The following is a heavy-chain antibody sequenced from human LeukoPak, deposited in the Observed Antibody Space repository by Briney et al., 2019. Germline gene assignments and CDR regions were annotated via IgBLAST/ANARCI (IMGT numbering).Heavy chain of an antibody. CDR1: GGSISSGY. CDR2: IYYSGTT. V-gene: IGHV4-59*01. D-gene: IGHD2-15*01. CDR3: ARDRASAGGFDY. Sequence: PSETLSLTCTVSGGSISSGYWNWVRQPPGKGLEWIGYIYYSGTTNYNPSLQSRVTISVATSKNQFSLKLSSVTAADTALYYCARDRASAGGFDYWGQGTLVTVSS. J-gene: IGHJ4*02.